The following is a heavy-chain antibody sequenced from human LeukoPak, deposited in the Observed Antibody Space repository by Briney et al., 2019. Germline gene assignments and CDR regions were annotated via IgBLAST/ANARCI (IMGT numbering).Heavy chain of an antibody. Sequence: PGGSLRLSCAASGFTFSLYTMNWVRQAPGKGLEWIGEINHSGSTNYNPSLKSRVTISVDTSKNQFSLKLSSVTAADTAVYYCARADTAMVLTYFDLWGRGTLVTVSS. J-gene: IGHJ2*01. CDR1: GFTFSLYT. V-gene: IGHV4-34*01. CDR3: ARADTAMVLTYFDL. D-gene: IGHD5-18*01. CDR2: INHSGST.